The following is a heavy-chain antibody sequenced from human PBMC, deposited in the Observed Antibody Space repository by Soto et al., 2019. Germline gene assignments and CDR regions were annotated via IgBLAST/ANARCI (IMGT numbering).Heavy chain of an antibody. CDR2: IYYSGST. CDR3: ARRSSNYGFFDY. Sequence: SETLSLTCTVSCGSISNGGYYWSWIRQHPGKGLEWIGYIYYSGSTYYDPSLKSRVTISVDTSKNQFSLKMSSVTAADTAVYYCARRSSNYGFFDYWGQGTLVTVSS. V-gene: IGHV4-31*03. CDR1: CGSISNGGYY. J-gene: IGHJ4*02. D-gene: IGHD4-17*01.